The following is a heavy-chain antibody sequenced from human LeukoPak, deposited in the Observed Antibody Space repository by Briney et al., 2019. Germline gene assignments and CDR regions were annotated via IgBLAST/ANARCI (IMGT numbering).Heavy chain of an antibody. V-gene: IGHV1-8*01. Sequence: ASVKVSCKASGYTFTSYDINWVRQATGQGLEWMGWMNPNSGNTGYAQKFQGRVTMTRNTSISTAYMELSSLRSEDTAVYYCAGGGSLYDDFWSGYYYYYYGMDVWGQGTTVTVSS. CDR3: AGGGSLYDDFWSGYYYYYYGMDV. CDR1: GYTFTSYD. D-gene: IGHD3-3*01. J-gene: IGHJ6*02. CDR2: MNPNSGNT.